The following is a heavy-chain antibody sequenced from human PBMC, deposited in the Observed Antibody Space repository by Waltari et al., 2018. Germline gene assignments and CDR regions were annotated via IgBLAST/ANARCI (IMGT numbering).Heavy chain of an antibody. CDR2: INHSGST. J-gene: IGHJ6*03. D-gene: IGHD1-20*01. CDR3: AREGRYNWNYYYYMDV. Sequence: QVQLQQWGAGLLKPSETLSLTCAVYGGSFSGYYWSWLRQPPGKGLEWIGEINHSGSTNYNPSLKSRVTISVDTSKNQFSLKLSSVTAADTAVYYCAREGRYNWNYYYYMDVWGKGTTVTVSS. V-gene: IGHV4-34*01. CDR1: GGSFSGYY.